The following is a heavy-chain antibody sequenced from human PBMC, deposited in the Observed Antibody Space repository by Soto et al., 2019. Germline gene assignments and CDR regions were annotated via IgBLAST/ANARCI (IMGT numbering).Heavy chain of an antibody. CDR2: IYYSGGT. V-gene: IGHV4-59*02. CDR3: ARDYCSSTSCPGYFYFGLNV. Sequence: SETLSLTCAVYGGSVNGYYWNWIRQPPGKGLEWIGDIYYSGGTNYNPSLKSRVTISIDTSKNQFSLKLSSVTAADTAEYYCARDYCSSTSCPGYFYFGLNVWGQGTTVTSP. D-gene: IGHD2-2*01. CDR1: GGSVNGYY. J-gene: IGHJ6*02.